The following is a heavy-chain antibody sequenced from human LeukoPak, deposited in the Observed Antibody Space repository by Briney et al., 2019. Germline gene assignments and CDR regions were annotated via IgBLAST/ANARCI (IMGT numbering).Heavy chain of an antibody. J-gene: IGHJ4*02. CDR3: ASQGTRLTAIDY. Sequence: ASVKVSCKASGGTFSSYAISWVRQAPGQGLEWMGGIIPIFGTANYAQKFQGRVTITADESTSTAYMELSSLRSEDTAVYYCASQGTRLTAIDYWGQGTLVTVSS. CDR1: GGTFSSYA. V-gene: IGHV1-69*13. CDR2: IIPIFGTA. D-gene: IGHD2-21*02.